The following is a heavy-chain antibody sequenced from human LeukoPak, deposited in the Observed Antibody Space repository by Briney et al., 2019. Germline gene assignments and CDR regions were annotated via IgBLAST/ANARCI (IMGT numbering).Heavy chain of an antibody. J-gene: IGHJ4*02. V-gene: IGHV3-23*01. Sequence: GGSLRLSCAAPGFTFSSYAMGWARQGSGKRLECVSSTSTSGANTYYADSVKGRFTISRDNSKNTLFLQMNSLRAEDTAIYYCAKRAGSYRCFDDWGQGTLVTVSS. CDR3: AKRAGSYRCFDD. CDR2: TSTSGANT. D-gene: IGHD3-16*02. CDR1: GFTFSSYA.